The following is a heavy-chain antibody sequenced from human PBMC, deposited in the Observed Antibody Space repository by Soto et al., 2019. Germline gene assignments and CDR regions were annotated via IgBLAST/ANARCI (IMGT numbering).Heavy chain of an antibody. CDR3: AKKDYYAAGVYHFDH. V-gene: IGHV1-3*01. Sequence: QVQLVQSGAEVKKPGASVKVSCRASGYTFTAYPLHWVRQAPGQRLGWMGWINAANGDIGYSREFQGRVTITRDTSASTVYMEVSSLTSEDTAVYYCAKKDYYAAGVYHFDHWGQGTLVTVSS. CDR1: GYTFTAYP. D-gene: IGHD3-10*01. CDR2: INAANGDI. J-gene: IGHJ4*02.